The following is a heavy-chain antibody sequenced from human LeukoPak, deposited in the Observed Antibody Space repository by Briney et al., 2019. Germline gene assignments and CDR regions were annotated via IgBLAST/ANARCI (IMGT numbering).Heavy chain of an antibody. CDR2: IYHSGSA. Sequence: SETLSLTCTVSGYSISSGYYWGWIRPPPGKGLEWIGSIYHSGSAYYNPSLKSRVTISVDTSKNQFSLKLSSVTAADTAVYYCARDARFYPMDVWGKGTTVTVSS. J-gene: IGHJ6*03. D-gene: IGHD3-3*01. CDR1: GYSISSGYY. CDR3: ARDARFYPMDV. V-gene: IGHV4-38-2*02.